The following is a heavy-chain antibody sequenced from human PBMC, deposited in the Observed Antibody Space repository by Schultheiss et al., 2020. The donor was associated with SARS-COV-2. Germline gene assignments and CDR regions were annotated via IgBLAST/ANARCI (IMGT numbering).Heavy chain of an antibody. J-gene: IGHJ4*02. V-gene: IGHV3-7*05. D-gene: IGHD4-17*01. Sequence: GGSLRLSCAASGFTFSRNAMSWVRQAPGKGLEWVANIKEDGSEKYYVDSVKGRFTISRDNAKNSLYLQMNSLRAEDTAVYYCAKRQTYYGAALDYWGQGTLVTVSS. CDR3: AKRQTYYGAALDY. CDR2: IKEDGSEK. CDR1: GFTFSRNA.